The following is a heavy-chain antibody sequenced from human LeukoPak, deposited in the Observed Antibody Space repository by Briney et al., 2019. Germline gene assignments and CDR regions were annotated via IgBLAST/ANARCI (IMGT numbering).Heavy chain of an antibody. CDR3: ARSSYSNSWYVDY. Sequence: SQTLSLTCAISGDSVSNNRATWNWIRQSPSRGLEWLGRAYYRSKWYNDYAVSVKSRITINPDTSKNQFSLQLNSVTPEDTAVYYCARSSYSNSWYVDYWGQGTLVTVSS. CDR2: AYYRSKWYN. CDR1: GDSVSNNRAT. J-gene: IGHJ4*02. V-gene: IGHV6-1*01. D-gene: IGHD6-13*01.